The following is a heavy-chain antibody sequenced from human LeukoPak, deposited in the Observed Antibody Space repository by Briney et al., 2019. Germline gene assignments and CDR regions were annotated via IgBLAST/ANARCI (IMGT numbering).Heavy chain of an antibody. CDR2: ISYDGSNK. CDR1: GFTFSSYA. D-gene: IGHD4/OR15-4a*01. CDR3: GSGASGYYYYYGMDV. V-gene: IGHV3-30*04. J-gene: IGHJ6*02. Sequence: GGSLRLSCAASGFTFSSYAMHWVRQAPGKGLEWVAVISYDGSNKYYADSVKGRFTISRDNSKNTLYLQMNSLRAEDTAVYYCGSGASGYYYYYGMDVWGQGTTVTVSS.